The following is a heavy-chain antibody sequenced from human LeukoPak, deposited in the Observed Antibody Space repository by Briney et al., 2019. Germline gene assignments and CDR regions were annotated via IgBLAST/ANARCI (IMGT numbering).Heavy chain of an antibody. Sequence: ASVKVPCKASGYTFTSYAMNWVRQAPGQGLEWMGWINTNTGNPTYAQGFTGRFVFSLDTSVSTAYLQISSLKAEDTAVYYCARDLVVVTAIPQAFDPWGQGTLVTVSS. CDR2: INTNTGNP. V-gene: IGHV7-4-1*02. J-gene: IGHJ5*02. CDR3: ARDLVVVTAIPQAFDP. D-gene: IGHD2-21*02. CDR1: GYTFTSYA.